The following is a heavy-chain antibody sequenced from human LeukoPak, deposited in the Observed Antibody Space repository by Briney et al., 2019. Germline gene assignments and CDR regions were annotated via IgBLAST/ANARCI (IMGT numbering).Heavy chain of an antibody. Sequence: GRSLRLSCTASGFSFSGYGMHWVRQAPGKGLEWLAVISHDASDKYYADSVKGRFTISRDNAKNMIYLQMISLRAEDTAVYYCVKALVGQTSGYWGQGTRVTVST. J-gene: IGHJ4*02. CDR2: ISHDASDK. V-gene: IGHV3-30*18. CDR3: VKALVGQTSGY. CDR1: GFSFSGYG. D-gene: IGHD1-26*01.